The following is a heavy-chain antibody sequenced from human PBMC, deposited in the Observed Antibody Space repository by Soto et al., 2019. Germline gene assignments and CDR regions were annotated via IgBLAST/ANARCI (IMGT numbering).Heavy chain of an antibody. Sequence: GASVKVSCKASGFTFTSSAVQWVRQARGQRLEWIGWIVVGSGNTNYAQKFQERVTITRDMSTSTAYMELSSLRSEDTAVYYCAATLDDYGDFYYFDYWGQGTLVTVSS. J-gene: IGHJ4*02. CDR2: IVVGSGNT. V-gene: IGHV1-58*01. CDR3: AATLDDYGDFYYFDY. D-gene: IGHD4-17*01. CDR1: GFTFTSSA.